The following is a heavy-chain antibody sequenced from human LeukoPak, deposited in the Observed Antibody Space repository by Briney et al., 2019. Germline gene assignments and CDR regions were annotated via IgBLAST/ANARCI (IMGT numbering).Heavy chain of an antibody. CDR3: ARALSQMVRDGFDY. V-gene: IGHV7-4-1*02. CDR1: GYTFTSYA. Sequence: ASVKVSCKASGYTFTSYAMNWVRQAPGQGLEWMGWINTNTGNPTYAQGFTGRFVFSLDTSVSTAYLQISSLKAKDTAVYYCARALSQMVRDGFDYWGQGTLVTVSS. CDR2: INTNTGNP. J-gene: IGHJ4*02. D-gene: IGHD3-10*01.